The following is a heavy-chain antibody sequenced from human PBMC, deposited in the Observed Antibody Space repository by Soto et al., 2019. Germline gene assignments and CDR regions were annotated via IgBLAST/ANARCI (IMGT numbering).Heavy chain of an antibody. CDR2: INPSGGST. CDR3: ATDPPWTRYLHDAFDI. J-gene: IGHJ3*02. D-gene: IGHD1-1*01. V-gene: IGHV1-46*01. CDR1: GYDFTRYY. Sequence: ASVKLSCEASGYDFTRYYMHWVRQAPGQGLEWMGIINPSGGSTGYAQKFQGRVTMTRDSSTSTVYMELSSLRSEDTAVYYCATDPPWTRYLHDAFDISGQGTIVTVSS.